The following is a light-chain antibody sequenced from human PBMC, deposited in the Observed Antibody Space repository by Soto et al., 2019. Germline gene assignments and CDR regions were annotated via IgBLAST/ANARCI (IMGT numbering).Light chain of an antibody. V-gene: IGKV3-20*01. Sequence: EIVLTQSPGTLSLSPGERATLSCRACQSVSSSYLVWYQQKPGQAPRLLIYGASSRATGIPDRFSGSGSVTDFTLTISRLEPEDFAVYYCQQYGSSPTFGQGTKVDI. J-gene: IGKJ1*01. CDR1: QSVSSSY. CDR2: GAS. CDR3: QQYGSSPT.